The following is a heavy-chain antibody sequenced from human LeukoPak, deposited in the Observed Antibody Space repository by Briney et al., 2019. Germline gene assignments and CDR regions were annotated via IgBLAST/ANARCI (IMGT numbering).Heavy chain of an antibody. CDR2: ISGSGGDT. CDR3: ARSPYVGDHYGPSA. D-gene: IGHD4-17*01. J-gene: IGHJ5*02. Sequence: GGSLRLSCAASGFTFSTYAMSWVRQAPGKGLEWVSAISGSGGDTYYADSEKGRFTISRDNSKDTLYLQMHSLRAEDTAIYYCARSPYVGDHYGPSAWGQGALVTVSS. V-gene: IGHV3-23*01. CDR1: GFTFSTYA.